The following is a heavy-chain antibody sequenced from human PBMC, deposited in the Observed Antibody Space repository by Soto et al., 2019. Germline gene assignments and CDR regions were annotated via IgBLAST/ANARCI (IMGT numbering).Heavy chain of an antibody. Sequence: ASVKVSCMASGYTFTRYAMHWVRQAPGQRLEWMGWINAGNGNTKYSQKFQGRVTITRDTSASTAYMELSSLRSEDTAVYYCARDRSSSWYSYYYGMDVWGQGTTVTVSS. D-gene: IGHD6-13*01. CDR3: ARDRSSSWYSYYYGMDV. J-gene: IGHJ6*02. CDR1: GYTFTRYA. V-gene: IGHV1-3*01. CDR2: INAGNGNT.